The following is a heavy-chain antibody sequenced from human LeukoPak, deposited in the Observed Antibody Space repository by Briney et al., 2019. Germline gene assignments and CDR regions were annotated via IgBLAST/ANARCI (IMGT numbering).Heavy chain of an antibody. J-gene: IGHJ4*02. CDR3: ARDSCSGGSCYSFFDY. CDR1: GYTLTGYY. D-gene: IGHD2-15*01. V-gene: IGHV1-2*02. Sequence: ASVKVSCKASGYTLTGYYMHWVRQAPGQGLEWMGWINPNSGGTNYAQKFQGRVTMTRDTSISTAYMELSRLRSDDTAVYYCARDSCSGGSCYSFFDYWGQGTLVTVSS. CDR2: INPNSGGT.